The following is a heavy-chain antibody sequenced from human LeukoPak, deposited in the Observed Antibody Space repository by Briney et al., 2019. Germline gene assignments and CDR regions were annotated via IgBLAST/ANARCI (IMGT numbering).Heavy chain of an antibody. CDR1: GGTFSSYA. V-gene: IGHV1-69*13. D-gene: IGHD1-26*01. CDR3: ARRNRWELLLLDY. Sequence: GASVKVSCKASGGTFSSYAISWVRQAPGQGLEWMGGIIPIFGTANYAQKFQGRVTITADESTSTAYTELSSLRSEDTAVYYCARRNRWELLLLDYWGQGTLVTVSS. J-gene: IGHJ4*02. CDR2: IIPIFGTA.